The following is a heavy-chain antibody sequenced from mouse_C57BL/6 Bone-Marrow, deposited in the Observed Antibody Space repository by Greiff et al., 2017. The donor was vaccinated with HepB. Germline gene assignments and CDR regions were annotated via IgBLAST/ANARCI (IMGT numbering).Heavy chain of an antibody. V-gene: IGHV1-55*01. CDR3: ARGDYSNHGGFAY. CDR1: GYTFTSYW. J-gene: IGHJ3*01. CDR2: IYPGSGST. Sequence: QVQLQQPGAELVKPGASVKMSCKASGYTFTSYWITWVKQRPGQGLEWIGDIYPGSGSTNYNEKFKSKATLTVDTSSSTAYMQLSSLTSEDSAVDYGARGDYSNHGGFAYWGQGTLVTVSA. D-gene: IGHD2-5*01.